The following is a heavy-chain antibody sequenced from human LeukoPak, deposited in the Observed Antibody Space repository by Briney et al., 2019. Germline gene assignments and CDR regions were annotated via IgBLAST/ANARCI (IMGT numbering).Heavy chain of an antibody. V-gene: IGHV3-23*01. D-gene: IGHD2-2*03. Sequence: GGSLRLSCTASGFTFSSFAMGWVRQAPGKGLEWVSSMSGSGTYTYHAESVKGRFTISRDNSKNTLFLQMNSLRAEDTAVHFCAKDGYCSVTSCSKSGFDYWGQGALVTVSS. CDR1: GFTFSSFA. J-gene: IGHJ4*02. CDR2: MSGSGTYT. CDR3: AKDGYCSVTSCSKSGFDY.